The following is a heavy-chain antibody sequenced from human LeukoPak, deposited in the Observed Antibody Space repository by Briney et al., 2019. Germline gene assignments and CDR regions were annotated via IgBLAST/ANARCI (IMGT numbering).Heavy chain of an antibody. Sequence: PGGSLRLSCAASGFTFSSYAMSWVRQAPGKGLEWVSAISGSGGSTYYADSVKGRFTISRDNSKNTLYLQMNSLRAEDTAVYYCARLGYCGGDCYSSYYYYYYGMDVWGQGITVTVSS. CDR1: GFTFSSYA. J-gene: IGHJ6*02. V-gene: IGHV3-23*01. CDR3: ARLGYCGGDCYSSYYYYYYGMDV. CDR2: ISGSGGST. D-gene: IGHD2-21*02.